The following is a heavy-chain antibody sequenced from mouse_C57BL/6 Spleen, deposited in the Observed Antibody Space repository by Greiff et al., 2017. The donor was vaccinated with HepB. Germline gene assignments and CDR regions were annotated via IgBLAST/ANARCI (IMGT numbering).Heavy chain of an antibody. CDR1: GYTFTSYW. D-gene: IGHD2-2*01. Sequence: QVQLQQPGAELVKPGASVKLSCKASGYTFTSYWMHWVKQRPGQGLEWIGMIRPNSGSTNYNEKFKSKATLTVDKSSSTAYMQLSSLTSEDSAVYYCARGMVTTADYYAMDYWGQGTSVTVSS. V-gene: IGHV1-64*01. CDR2: IRPNSGST. J-gene: IGHJ4*01. CDR3: ARGMVTTADYYAMDY.